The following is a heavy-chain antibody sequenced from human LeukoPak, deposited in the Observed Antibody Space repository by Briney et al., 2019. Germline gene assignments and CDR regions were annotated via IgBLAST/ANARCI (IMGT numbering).Heavy chain of an antibody. V-gene: IGHV4-39*01. Sequence: SETLSLTCTVSGGSISSSSYYWAWIRQPPGKGLEWIGTIYYSGSTYYNPSLKSRVTISVDTSKNQFSLKLSSVTAADTAVYYCAGRYYDSSGVDYWGQGTLVTVSS. D-gene: IGHD3-22*01. CDR3: AGRYYDSSGVDY. J-gene: IGHJ4*02. CDR2: IYYSGST. CDR1: GGSISSSSYY.